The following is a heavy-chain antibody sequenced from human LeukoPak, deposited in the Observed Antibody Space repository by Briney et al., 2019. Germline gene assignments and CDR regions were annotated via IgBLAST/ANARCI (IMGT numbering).Heavy chain of an antibody. V-gene: IGHV4-59*01. Sequence: SETLPLTCTVSGGSISSYYWSWIRQPPGKGLEWIGYIYYSGSTNYNPSLKSRVTISVDTSKNQFSLKLSSVTAADTAVYYCAGGCCGGGSCSPPGFDYWGKGTLVTVSS. CDR3: AGGCCGGGSCSPPGFDY. CDR1: GGSISSYY. CDR2: IYYSGST. J-gene: IGHJ4*02. D-gene: IGHD2-15*01.